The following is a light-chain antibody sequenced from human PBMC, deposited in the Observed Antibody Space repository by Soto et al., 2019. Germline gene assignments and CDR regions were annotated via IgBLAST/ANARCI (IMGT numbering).Light chain of an antibody. J-gene: IGKJ1*01. V-gene: IGKV3-20*01. CDR1: QSVSSNF. Sequence: EIVLTQSPGTLSLSPGERATLPCRASQSVSSNFLAWYQQKPGQAPRLLIYGASSRATGIPDRFSGSGSGPDFTLTIRRLEPEDFAVYYCQQYGTSPRTFGQGTKVEIK. CDR3: QQYGTSPRT. CDR2: GAS.